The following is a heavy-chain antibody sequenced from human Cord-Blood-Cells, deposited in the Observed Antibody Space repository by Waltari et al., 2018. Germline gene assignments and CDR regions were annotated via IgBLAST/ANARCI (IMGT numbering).Heavy chain of an antibody. D-gene: IGHD7-27*01. V-gene: IGHV3-30-3*01. CDR1: GFTSRILA. CDR2: ISYDGSNK. J-gene: IGHJ3*02. CDR3: VSQLGMGAFDI. Sequence: QVQLVESGGGVVQPGRSLCLSCASSGFTSRILAMHGVRQAPGKGLEWVAVISYDGSNKYYADSVKGRFTISRDNSKNTLYLQMNSLRAEDTAVYYCVSQLGMGAFDIWGQGTMVTVSS.